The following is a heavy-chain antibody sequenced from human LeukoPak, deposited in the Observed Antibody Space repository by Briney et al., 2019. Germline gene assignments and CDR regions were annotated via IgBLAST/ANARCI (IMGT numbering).Heavy chain of an antibody. D-gene: IGHD3-22*01. CDR3: AKDYYYDSSGGYFDT. J-gene: IGHJ4*02. V-gene: IGHV3-30*18. Sequence: GGSLRLSCAASGFTFSSYGMHWVRQAPGKGLEWVAVISYDGSNKYYADSVKGRFTISRDNSKNTLYLQMNSLRAEDTAVYYCAKDYYYDSSGGYFDTGAREPWSPSPQ. CDR1: GFTFSSYG. CDR2: ISYDGSNK.